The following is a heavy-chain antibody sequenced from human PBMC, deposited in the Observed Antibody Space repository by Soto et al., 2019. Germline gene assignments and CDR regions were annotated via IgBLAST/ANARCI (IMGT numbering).Heavy chain of an antibody. V-gene: IGHV3-30-3*01. CDR3: ARDGSGAGHFDC. CDR1: GFTFSSYA. CDR2: ISYDGSNK. D-gene: IGHD6-13*01. J-gene: IGHJ4*02. Sequence: QVQLVESGGGVVQPGRSLRLSCAASGFTFSSYAMHWVRQAPGKGLEWVAVISYDGSNKYYADSVKGRFTISRDNSKNTLYLQMNSLRAEDTAVYYCARDGSGAGHFDCWVQGTMVTVSS.